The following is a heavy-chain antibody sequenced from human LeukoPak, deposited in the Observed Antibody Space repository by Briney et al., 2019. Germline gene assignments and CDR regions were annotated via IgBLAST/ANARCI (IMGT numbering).Heavy chain of an antibody. V-gene: IGHV3-11*01. Sequence: PGGSLRLSCAASGFTFGDHYMSWIRQAPGKGLEWISHTYNSDSNTYYADSVKGRFTMSRDNAKNSGFLQMNSLRVEDTAVYFCARGHYGLDVWGQGTTVTVSS. J-gene: IGHJ6*02. CDR2: TYNSDSNT. CDR3: ARGHYGLDV. CDR1: GFTFGDHY.